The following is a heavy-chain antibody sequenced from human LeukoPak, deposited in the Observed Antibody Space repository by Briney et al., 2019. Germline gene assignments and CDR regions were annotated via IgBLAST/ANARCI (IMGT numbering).Heavy chain of an antibody. D-gene: IGHD2-15*01. CDR3: TRGWYY. CDR2: MNPDSGDT. CDR1: GYSSTASD. Sequence: ASVKVSCKASGYSSTASDINWVRQATGQGLEWMGWMNPDSGDTGYAQKFQGRLTITRHMSSSTAYMELSRLRSDDTAVYYCTRGWYYWGQGTRVTVSS. J-gene: IGHJ4*02. V-gene: IGHV1-8*03.